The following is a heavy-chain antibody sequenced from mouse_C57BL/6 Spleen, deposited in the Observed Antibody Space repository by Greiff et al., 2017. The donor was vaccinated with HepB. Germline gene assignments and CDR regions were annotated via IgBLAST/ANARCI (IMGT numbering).Heavy chain of an antibody. CDR3: ARTLYYYGSSYGFAY. Sequence: EVQLQESGPELVKPGASVKISCKASGYSFTGYYMNWVKQSPEKSLEWIGEINPSTGGTTYNQKFKAKATLTVDKSSSTAYMQLKSLTSEDSAVYYCARTLYYYGSSYGFAYWGQGTLVTVSA. V-gene: IGHV1-42*01. CDR2: INPSTGGT. CDR1: GYSFTGYY. D-gene: IGHD1-1*01. J-gene: IGHJ3*01.